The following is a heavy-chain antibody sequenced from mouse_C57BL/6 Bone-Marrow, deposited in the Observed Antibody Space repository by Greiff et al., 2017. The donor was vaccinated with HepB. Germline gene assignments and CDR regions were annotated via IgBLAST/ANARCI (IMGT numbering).Heavy chain of an antibody. CDR3: ARIGTLGHFGYWYFDV. CDR1: GFSLSTFGMG. CDR2: IWWDDAK. D-gene: IGHD4-1*01. V-gene: IGHV8-8*01. Sequence: QVTLQESGPGILQPSQPLSLTCSFSGFSLSTFGMGVGWIRQPSGKGLVWLAHIWWDDAKYYNPALKSRLTISKDTSNTQVFLKIANVDTADTATYYCARIGTLGHFGYWYFDVWGTGTTVTVSS. J-gene: IGHJ1*03.